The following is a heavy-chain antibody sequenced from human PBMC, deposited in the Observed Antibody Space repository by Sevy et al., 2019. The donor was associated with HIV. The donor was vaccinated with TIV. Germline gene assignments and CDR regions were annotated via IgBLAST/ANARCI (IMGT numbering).Heavy chain of an antibody. J-gene: IGHJ6*02. CDR1: GFTFSTYT. CDR2: ISGSGGST. CDR3: AKGDSTFYGMDV. Sequence: GGSLRLSCAASGFTFSTYTMNWVRQAPGKGLEWVSAISGSGGSTYYADSVKGRFTISRDKSKNTLYLQMNNLRAEDTAVYYCAKGDSTFYGMDVWGQGTTVTVFS. D-gene: IGHD6-13*01. V-gene: IGHV3-23*01.